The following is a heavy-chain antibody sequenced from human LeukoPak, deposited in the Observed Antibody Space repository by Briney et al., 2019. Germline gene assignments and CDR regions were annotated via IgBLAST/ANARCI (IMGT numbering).Heavy chain of an antibody. Sequence: PGGSLRLSCAASGFTFSSYTIHWVRQAPGKGLEWVAVISYDGINKYYADSVKGRFTISRDNAKITLYLQMNSLRAEDTAVYYCARDSNGADYWGQGTLVTVSS. CDR3: ARDSNGADY. V-gene: IGHV3-30-3*01. J-gene: IGHJ4*02. CDR2: ISYDGINK. CDR1: GFTFSSYT.